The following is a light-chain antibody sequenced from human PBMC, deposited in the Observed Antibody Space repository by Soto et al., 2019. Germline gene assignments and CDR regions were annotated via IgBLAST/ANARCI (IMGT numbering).Light chain of an antibody. CDR2: RNN. CDR1: SSNIGTNY. CDR3: EAWDDSLSGWV. V-gene: IGLV1-47*01. J-gene: IGLJ3*02. Sequence: QSVLTQPPSASGTPGQRVTISCSGSSSNIGTNYVYWFQQLPGTAPKLLIYRNNQRPSGVPDRFSGSKSGTSASLAISGLRSEDEADYSCEAWDDSLSGWVFGGGTKVTVL.